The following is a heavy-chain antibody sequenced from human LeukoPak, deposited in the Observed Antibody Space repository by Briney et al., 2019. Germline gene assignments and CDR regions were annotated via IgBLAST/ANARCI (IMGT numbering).Heavy chain of an antibody. Sequence: GESLKISCKGSGYSFTSYWIGWVRQMPGKGLEWMGIIYPGDSDTRYSPSFQGQVTISADKTISTAYLQWSSLKASDTAMYYCARGGTDDFWSGYTLPGYFDYWGQGTLVTVSS. CDR1: GYSFTSYW. CDR3: ARGGTDDFWSGYTLPGYFDY. CDR2: IYPGDSDT. V-gene: IGHV5-51*01. D-gene: IGHD3-3*01. J-gene: IGHJ4*02.